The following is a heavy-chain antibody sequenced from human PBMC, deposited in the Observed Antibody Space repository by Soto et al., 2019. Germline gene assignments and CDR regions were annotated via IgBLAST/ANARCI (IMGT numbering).Heavy chain of an antibody. CDR3: ARGVLI. D-gene: IGHD3-16*01. J-gene: IGHJ4*02. V-gene: IGHV4-31*01. CDR2: IYYSGST. CDR1: GASLSSGGYY. Sequence: QVQLQESGPGLVKPSQTLSLTCIVSGASLSSGGYYWNWIRQHPGKGLEWIGNIYYSGSTNYNPSLKSLVTISIDTSKNQSTLKLTSMTAADTAVYSCARGVLIWGQGTLFTVSS.